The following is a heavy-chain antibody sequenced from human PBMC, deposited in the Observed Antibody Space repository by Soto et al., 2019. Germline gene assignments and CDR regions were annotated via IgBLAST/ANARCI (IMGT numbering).Heavy chain of an antibody. CDR1: GFSLSTGGVG. CDR2: IYWDDDK. Sequence: QITLKASGPTLVKPTQTLTLTCTFSGFSLSTGGVGVGWIRQPPGEALEYLELIYWDDDKRYSPSLKSRLTITKDTPKNQVVLTMTNMDPVDTATYYCAHRQGGYNWNDGDFDYWGQGTLVTVSS. D-gene: IGHD1-1*01. CDR3: AHRQGGYNWNDGDFDY. J-gene: IGHJ4*02. V-gene: IGHV2-5*02.